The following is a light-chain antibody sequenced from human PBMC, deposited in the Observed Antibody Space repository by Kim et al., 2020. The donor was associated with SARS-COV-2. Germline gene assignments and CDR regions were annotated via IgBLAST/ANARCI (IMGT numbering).Light chain of an antibody. CDR3: QQFNSYPIT. J-gene: IGKJ5*01. CDR1: QGISSA. CDR2: DAS. V-gene: IGKV1-13*02. Sequence: AIQLTQSPSSMSASVGDRVTITCRASQGISSALAWYQQKPGKAPKLLIYDASSLESGVPSRFSGSGSGTDFTLTISSLQPEDFATYYCQQFNSYPITFGQGTRLEIK.